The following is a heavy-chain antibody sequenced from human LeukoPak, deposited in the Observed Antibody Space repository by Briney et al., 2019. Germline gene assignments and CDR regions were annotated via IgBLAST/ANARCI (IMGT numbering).Heavy chain of an antibody. CDR2: ISSSSSTI. CDR1: GFTFSSYS. D-gene: IGHD3-22*01. CDR3: ARDAYYYDSRGYQRGRSFDY. J-gene: IGHJ4*02. Sequence: PGGSLRLSCAASGFTFSSYSMNWVRQAPGKGLEWVSYISSSSSTIYYADSVKGRFTISRDNAKNSLYLQMNSLRDEDTAVYYCARDAYYYDSRGYQRGRSFDYWGQGTLVTVSS. V-gene: IGHV3-48*02.